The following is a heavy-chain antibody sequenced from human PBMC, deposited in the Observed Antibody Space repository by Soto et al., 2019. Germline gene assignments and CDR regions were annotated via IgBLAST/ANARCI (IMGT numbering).Heavy chain of an antibody. J-gene: IGHJ4*02. CDR3: ARRLDPLQYSHY. D-gene: IGHD4-4*01. CDR2: ISFSGNTI. CDR1: GFTFDDYG. V-gene: IGHV3-48*02. Sequence: VHLVESGGGLVQPGGSLRLSCAASGFTFDDYGMNWVGQAPGKRLEWVSFISFSGNTIYYADSLRGRFTNSRDNAKSTLFLQMNSLRDDDTATYYWARRLDPLQYSHYLGRGALVTVSS.